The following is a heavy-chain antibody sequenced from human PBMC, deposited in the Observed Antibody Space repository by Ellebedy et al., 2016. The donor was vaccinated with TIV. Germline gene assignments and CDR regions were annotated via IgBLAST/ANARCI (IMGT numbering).Heavy chain of an antibody. Sequence: GSLRLSCAVSGGSFSAYYWNWIRQPPGKGLEWMGYIYYNGSTNYNPSLKSRVTISVDTSKNQFSLKLSSVTAADTAVYYCARLSGITAAGIWGQGTLVAVSS. V-gene: IGHV4-59*08. D-gene: IGHD6-13*01. CDR2: IYYNGST. J-gene: IGHJ1*01. CDR3: ARLSGITAAGI. CDR1: GGSFSAYY.